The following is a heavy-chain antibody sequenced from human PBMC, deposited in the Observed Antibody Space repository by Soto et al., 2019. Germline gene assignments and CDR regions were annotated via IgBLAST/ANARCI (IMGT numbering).Heavy chain of an antibody. J-gene: IGHJ4*02. V-gene: IGHV4-59*08. Sequence: SETLSLTCTVSGGSISSYYWSWIRQPPGKGLEWIGYIYYSGSTNYNPSPKSRVTISVDTPKNQFSLKLGSVTAADTAVYYCARLYYDSSGYYYFDYWGQGTLVTVSS. CDR1: GGSISSYY. D-gene: IGHD3-22*01. CDR2: IYYSGST. CDR3: ARLYYDSSGYYYFDY.